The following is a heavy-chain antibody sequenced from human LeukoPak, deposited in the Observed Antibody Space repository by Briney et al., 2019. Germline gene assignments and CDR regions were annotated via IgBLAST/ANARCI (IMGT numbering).Heavy chain of an antibody. V-gene: IGHV4-34*01. CDR1: GGPFSGYY. CDR3: ARRRIVVVVAATPRYYFDY. J-gene: IGHJ4*02. CDR2: INHSGST. Sequence: KPSETLSLTCAVYGGPFSGYYWSWIRQPPGKGLEWIGEINHSGSTNYNPSLKSRVTISVDTSKNQFSLKLSSVTAADTAVYYCARRRIVVVVAATPRYYFDYWGQGTLVTVSS. D-gene: IGHD2-15*01.